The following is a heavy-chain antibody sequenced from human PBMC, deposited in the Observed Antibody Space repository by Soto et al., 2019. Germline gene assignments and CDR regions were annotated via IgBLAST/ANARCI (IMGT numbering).Heavy chain of an antibody. CDR3: AREVPAFPPYGTDV. J-gene: IGHJ6*02. CDR1: GFTFSSYA. CDR2: ISYDGSNK. V-gene: IGHV3-30-3*01. Sequence: QVQLVESGGGVVQPGRSLRLSCAASGFTFSSYAMHWVRQAPGKGLEWVAVISYDGSNKYYADSVKGRFTISRDNSKNTLYLQMNSLRAEDTAVYYCAREVPAFPPYGTDVWGQGTTFTVSS. D-gene: IGHD2-2*01.